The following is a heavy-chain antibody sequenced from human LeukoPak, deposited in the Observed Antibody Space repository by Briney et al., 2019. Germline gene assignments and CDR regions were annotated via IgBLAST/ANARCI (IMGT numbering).Heavy chain of an antibody. D-gene: IGHD3-10*01. J-gene: IGHJ4*02. Sequence: GESLRLSCAASGFTFSNYWMHWVRQAPGKGLVWVSRVNSDGSGTNYADSVKGRFTVSRDNAKNTLYLQMKSLRAEDTAVYYCARVFYYGSGSETDYWGQGTLVTVSS. CDR1: GFTFSNYW. V-gene: IGHV3-74*01. CDR3: ARVFYYGSGSETDY. CDR2: VNSDGSGT.